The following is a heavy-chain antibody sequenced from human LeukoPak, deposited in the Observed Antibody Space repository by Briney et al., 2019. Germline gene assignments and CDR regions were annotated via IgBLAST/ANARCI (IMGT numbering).Heavy chain of an antibody. J-gene: IGHJ6*03. V-gene: IGHV1-18*01. CDR3: ARQGVTAAENNYFYYYMDF. CDR1: GYTFTSYG. CDR2: ISAYNGNT. Sequence: GASVKVSCKASGYTFTSYGISWVRQAPGQGLEWMGWISAYNGNTNYAQKLQGRVTMTTDTSTSTAYMELRSLRSDDTAVYYCARQGVTAAENNYFYYYMDFWGKGITVTVSS. D-gene: IGHD6-13*01.